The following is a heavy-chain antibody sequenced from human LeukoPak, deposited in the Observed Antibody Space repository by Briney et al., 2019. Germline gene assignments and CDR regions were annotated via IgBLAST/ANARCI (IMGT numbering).Heavy chain of an antibody. J-gene: IGHJ4*02. D-gene: IGHD6-19*01. CDR2: IYYSGRT. CDR3: ARHVEQWLTPFDY. V-gene: IGHV4-59*08. CDR1: GXSISSYY. Sequence: PSETLSLTCTVSGXSISSYYWSWIRQSPGKGLEWVWYIYYSGRTKYNPSLKSRVTISVDTSKNQFSLKLSSVTAADTAVYYCARHVEQWLTPFDYWGQGTLVTVSS.